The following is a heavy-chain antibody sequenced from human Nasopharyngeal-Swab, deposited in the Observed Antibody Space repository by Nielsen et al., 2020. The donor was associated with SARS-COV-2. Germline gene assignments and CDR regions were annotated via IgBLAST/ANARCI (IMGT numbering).Heavy chain of an antibody. V-gene: IGHV4-59*13. CDR1: GGSISSYY. J-gene: IGHJ4*02. CDR2: IYYSGST. Sequence: SETLSLTCTVSGGSISSYYWIWIRQPPGKGLEWIGYIYYSGSTNYNPSLKSRVTISVDTSKNQFSLKLSSVTAADTAVYYCAREIVGATTLGYWGQGTLVTVSS. D-gene: IGHD1-26*01. CDR3: AREIVGATTLGY.